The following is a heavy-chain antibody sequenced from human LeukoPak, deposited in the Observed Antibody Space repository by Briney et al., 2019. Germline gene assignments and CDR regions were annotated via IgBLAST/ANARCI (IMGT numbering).Heavy chain of an antibody. CDR2: IYYGGSS. CDR1: GASLSSSNYY. Sequence: SETLSLTCIVSGASLSSSNYYWGWIRQPPGKGLEWIGSIYYGGSSHYNPSLKSRVTTSVDTSRNLFSLKLSSVTAADTAVYYCARLSSAWYPTFDFWGQGTLVTVSS. V-gene: IGHV4-39*01. D-gene: IGHD6-19*01. CDR3: ARLSSAWYPTFDF. J-gene: IGHJ4*02.